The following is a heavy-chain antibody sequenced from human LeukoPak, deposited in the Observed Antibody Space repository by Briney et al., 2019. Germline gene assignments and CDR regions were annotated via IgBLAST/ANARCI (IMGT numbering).Heavy chain of an antibody. CDR1: GVSIITTSYD. CDR2: ISYGRST. Sequence: SETLSLTCTVSGVSIITTSYDWGWIRQPPGKGLEWIGSISYGRSTDYNPSLKSRVTLSLAASKNQFSLRVSSVTAADTAVYYCARHFDNWGQGTLVTVSS. V-gene: IGHV4-39*01. J-gene: IGHJ4*02. CDR3: ARHFDN.